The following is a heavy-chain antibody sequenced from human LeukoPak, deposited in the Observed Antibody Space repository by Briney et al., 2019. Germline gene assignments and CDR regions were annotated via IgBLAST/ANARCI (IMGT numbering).Heavy chain of an antibody. CDR2: INHSGST. Sequence: SETLSLTCAVYGGSFSGYYWSWIRQPPGKGLEWIGEINHSGSTNYNPSLKSRVTISVDTSKNQFSLKLSSVTAADTAVYYCASIGSDYDILTGYYKEGWFDPWGQGTLVTVSS. V-gene: IGHV4-34*01. J-gene: IGHJ5*02. CDR1: GGSFSGYY. D-gene: IGHD3-9*01. CDR3: ASIGSDYDILTGYYKEGWFDP.